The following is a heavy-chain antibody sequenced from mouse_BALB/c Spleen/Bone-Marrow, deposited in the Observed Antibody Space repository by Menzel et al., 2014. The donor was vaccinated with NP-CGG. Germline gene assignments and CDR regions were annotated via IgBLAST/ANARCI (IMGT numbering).Heavy chain of an antibody. CDR2: IRNKANGYTT. D-gene: IGHD2-4*01. V-gene: IGHV7-3*02. CDR1: GFTFTDYY. Sequence: EVQGVESGGGLVQPGGSLRLSCATSGFTFTDYYMSWVRQPPGKALECLGFIRNKANGYTTDYSATVKGRFTISRDNSENILYLQMNTLRAEVSAAYYCARDAIYYDNDRSFAYWGQGTLVTVSA. J-gene: IGHJ3*01. CDR3: ARDAIYYDNDRSFAY.